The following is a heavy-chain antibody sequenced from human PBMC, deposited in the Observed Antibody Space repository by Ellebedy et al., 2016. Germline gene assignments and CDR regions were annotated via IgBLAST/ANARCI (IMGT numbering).Heavy chain of an antibody. CDR2: IDPSDSYT. CDR3: ARRSAARYGMDV. CDR1: RYSFTSYW. V-gene: IGHV5-10-1*01. Sequence: KVSXKGSRYSFTSYWISWVRQLPGKGLEWMGRIDPSDSYTNYSPSFQGHVTISADKSISTAYLQWSSLKASDTAMYYCARRSAARYGMDVWGQGTTVTVSS. J-gene: IGHJ6*02. D-gene: IGHD6-25*01.